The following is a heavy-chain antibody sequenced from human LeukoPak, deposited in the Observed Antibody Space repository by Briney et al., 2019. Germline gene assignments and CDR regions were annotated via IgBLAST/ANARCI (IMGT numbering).Heavy chain of an antibody. J-gene: IGHJ5*02. Sequence: SETLSLTCAVSGYSLSSGYYWGWIRQPPGKGLEWIGSIYHSGSTYYNPSLKSRVTISVDTSKNQFSLKLSSVTAADTAVYYCARVYFTANWFDPWGQGTLVTVSS. CDR3: ARVYFTANWFDP. CDR1: GYSLSSGYY. CDR2: IYHSGST. V-gene: IGHV4-38-2*01. D-gene: IGHD3-9*01.